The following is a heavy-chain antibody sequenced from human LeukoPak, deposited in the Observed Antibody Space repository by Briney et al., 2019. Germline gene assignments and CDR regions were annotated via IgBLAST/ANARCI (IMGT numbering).Heavy chain of an antibody. D-gene: IGHD3-10*01. CDR2: IYHSGST. CDR3: AREGRLTSGSYFDY. CDR1: GYSISSGYY. J-gene: IGHJ4*02. V-gene: IGHV4-38-2*02. Sequence: SETLSLTCTVSGYSISSGYYWGWIRQPPGKGLEWIGEIYHSGSTNYNPSLKSRVTISVDKSKNQFSLKLSSVTAADTAVYYCAREGRLTSGSYFDYWGQGTLVTVSS.